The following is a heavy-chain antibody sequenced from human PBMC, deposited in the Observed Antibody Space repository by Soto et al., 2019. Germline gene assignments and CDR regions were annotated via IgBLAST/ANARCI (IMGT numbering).Heavy chain of an antibody. V-gene: IGHV4-34*01. J-gene: IGHJ4*02. D-gene: IGHD2-2*01. CDR3: ARGGWLHCSSTSCYAGSFDY. Sequence: QVQLQQWGAGLLKPSETLSLTCAVYGGSFSGYYWSWIRQPPGKGLEWIGEINHSGSTNYNPSLKTRVTISVDTSKNQFSLKLSSVTAADMAVYYCARGGWLHCSSTSCYAGSFDYWGQGTLVTFSS. CDR2: INHSGST. CDR1: GGSFSGYY.